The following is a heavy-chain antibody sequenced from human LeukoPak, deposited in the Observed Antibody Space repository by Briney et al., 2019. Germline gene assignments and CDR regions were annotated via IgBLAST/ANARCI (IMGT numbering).Heavy chain of an antibody. CDR1: GFTVSSNY. D-gene: IGHD3-3*01. Sequence: GGSLGLSCAASGFTVSSNYMSWVRQAPGKGLEWVSVIYSGGSTYYADSVKGRFTISRDNSKNTLYLQMNNLRAEDTAVYYCARDQFLEWSWDYWGQGTLVTVSS. CDR3: ARDQFLEWSWDY. J-gene: IGHJ4*02. CDR2: IYSGGST. V-gene: IGHV3-66*01.